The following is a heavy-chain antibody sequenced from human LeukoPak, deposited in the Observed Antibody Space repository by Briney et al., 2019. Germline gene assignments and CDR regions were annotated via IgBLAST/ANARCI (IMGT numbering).Heavy chain of an antibody. D-gene: IGHD3-22*01. CDR2: INTNTGNP. V-gene: IGHV7-4-1*02. CDR3: AAYYYDSSGYYAVDY. CDR1: GYTFTSYA. J-gene: IGHJ4*02. Sequence: ASVKVSCKASGYTFTSYAMNWVRQAPGQGLEWMGWINTNTGNPTYAQGFTGRFVFSLDTSVSTAYLQISSLKAEDTAVYYCAAYYYDSSGYYAVDYWAREPWSPSPQ.